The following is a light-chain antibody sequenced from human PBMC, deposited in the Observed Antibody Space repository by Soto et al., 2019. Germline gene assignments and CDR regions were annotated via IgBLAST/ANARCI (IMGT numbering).Light chain of an antibody. CDR2: EVS. CDR1: SSDVGRYNY. V-gene: IGLV2-14*01. CDR3: SSYSSSSTRV. J-gene: IGLJ3*02. Sequence: QSALTQPASVSGAPGQSVTISCTGTSSDVGRYNYVSWYQQHPGKAPKLMIYEVSNRPSGVSNRFSGSKSGNTASLTISGLRGEDEADYYCSSYSSSSTRVFGGGTKVTVL.